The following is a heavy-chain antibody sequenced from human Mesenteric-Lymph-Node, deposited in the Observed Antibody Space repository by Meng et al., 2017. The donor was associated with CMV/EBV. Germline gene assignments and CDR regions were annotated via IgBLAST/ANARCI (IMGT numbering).Heavy chain of an antibody. CDR2: INPSGGST. CDR3: ARDSGHIPPYYFYYAMDV. J-gene: IGHJ6*02. CDR1: GYIFTTHY. V-gene: IGHV1-46*01. Sequence: ASVTVSCQASGYIFTTHYVHWVRQAPGQGLEWMGIINPSGGSTSYAQKLQGRVTMTTDTSTSTAYMELRSLRSDDSAVYYCARDSGHIPPYYFYYAMDVWGQGTTVTVSS. D-gene: IGHD1-14*01.